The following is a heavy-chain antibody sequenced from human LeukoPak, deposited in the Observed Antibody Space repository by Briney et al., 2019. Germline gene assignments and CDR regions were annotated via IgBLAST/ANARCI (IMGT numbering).Heavy chain of an antibody. CDR1: GFTFSSYA. D-gene: IGHD3-22*01. CDR3: ARDSAYYYDSSGFY. V-gene: IGHV3-23*01. J-gene: IGHJ4*02. Sequence: GGSLRLSCAASGFTFSSYAMSWVRQAPGKGLEWVSSISGSGNRTYYADSVKGRFTISRDNSKNTLYLQMNSLRAEDTAVYYCARDSAYYYDSSGFYWGQGTLVTVSS. CDR2: ISGSGNRT.